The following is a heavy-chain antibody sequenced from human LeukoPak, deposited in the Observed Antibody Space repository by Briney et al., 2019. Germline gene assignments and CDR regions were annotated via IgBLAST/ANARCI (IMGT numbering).Heavy chain of an antibody. V-gene: IGHV3-11*01. CDR1: GFTFSDYY. J-gene: IGHJ5*02. Sequence: GGSLRLSCAASGFTFSDYYMSRIRQAPGKGLEWISYISSNGRTIYYADSVKGRLTISRDNARKSVYLQMNSLRAEDTAIYYCARTQQWLVLGFDPWGQGTLVTVSS. CDR3: ARTQQWLVLGFDP. CDR2: ISSNGRTI. D-gene: IGHD6-19*01.